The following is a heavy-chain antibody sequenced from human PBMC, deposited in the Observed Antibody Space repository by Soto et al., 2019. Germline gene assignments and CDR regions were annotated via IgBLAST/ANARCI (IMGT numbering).Heavy chain of an antibody. Sequence: PGGSLRLSCAASGFTFSNAWMSWVRQAPGKGLEWGGRIKSKTDGGTTDYAAPVKGRFPISRDDSKNTLDPQRNSLKAEDTAVYYCTTDGGPLGYYDFWSGYYAAVYYGMDVWGQGTTVTVSS. CDR3: TTDGGPLGYYDFWSGYYAAVYYGMDV. CDR1: GFTFSNAW. D-gene: IGHD3-3*01. V-gene: IGHV3-15*01. CDR2: IKSKTDGGTT. J-gene: IGHJ6*02.